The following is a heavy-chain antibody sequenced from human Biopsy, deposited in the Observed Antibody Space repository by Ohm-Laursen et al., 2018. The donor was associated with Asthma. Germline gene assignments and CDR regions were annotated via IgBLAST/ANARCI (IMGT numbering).Heavy chain of an antibody. V-gene: IGHV3-53*01. J-gene: IGHJ4*02. CDR2: IYSGGTS. CDR3: ARGDSSNWSHYYFDY. CDR1: GFAVSRDY. Sequence: SLRLSCAASGFAVSRDYMFWVRQAPGKGLEWVSVIYSGGTSHTADSVRGRFTISRDYSKNTLYLQMHSLRAEDTAVDYWARGDSSNWSHYYFDYWGQGTLVTVSS. D-gene: IGHD3-22*01.